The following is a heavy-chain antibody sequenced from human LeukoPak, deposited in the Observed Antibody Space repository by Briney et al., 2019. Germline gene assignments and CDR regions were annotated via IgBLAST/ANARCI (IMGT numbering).Heavy chain of an antibody. CDR2: FDPEDGER. Sequence: ASVKVSCKVAGYXLNEVSIHWVRQAPGKGLEWMGGFDPEDGERIYAQKFQGRVTMTEDTSTDTAYMELSSLTSGDTAMYYCATENFGLGSPFDPWGQGTLVTVSS. V-gene: IGHV1-24*01. J-gene: IGHJ5*02. CDR1: GYXLNEVS. CDR3: ATENFGLGSPFDP. D-gene: IGHD3-16*01.